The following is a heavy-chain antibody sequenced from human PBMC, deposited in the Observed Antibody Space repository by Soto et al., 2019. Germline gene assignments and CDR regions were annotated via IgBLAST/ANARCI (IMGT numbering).Heavy chain of an antibody. J-gene: IGHJ5*02. D-gene: IGHD3-22*01. Sequence: ISCKGSGYSFTSYWISWVRQMPGKGLEWMGRIDPSDSYTKYSPSFQGHVTISADKSISTAYLQWSSLKSSDTAMYYWVRPDSSGYYVSWGERTLVTVSS. V-gene: IGHV5-10-1*01. CDR2: IDPSDSYT. CDR3: VRPDSSGYYVS. CDR1: GYSFTSYW.